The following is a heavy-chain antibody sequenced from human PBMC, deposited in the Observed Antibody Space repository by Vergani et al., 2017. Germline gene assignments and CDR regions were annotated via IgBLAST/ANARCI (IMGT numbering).Heavy chain of an antibody. CDR3: ARGADILTGYYSGGDFDC. V-gene: IGHV4-59*13. D-gene: IGHD3-9*01. CDR2: IYYSGST. J-gene: IGHJ4*02. CDR1: GGSFNTYY. Sequence: QVQLEESGPGLVKPSETLSLTCTVSGGSFNTYYWSWLRQSPGKGLEWIGSIYYSGSTNYNPSLKSRVTISVDTSKNQFSLKLSSVTAADTAVYYCARGADILTGYYSGGDFDCWGQGTLVTVSS.